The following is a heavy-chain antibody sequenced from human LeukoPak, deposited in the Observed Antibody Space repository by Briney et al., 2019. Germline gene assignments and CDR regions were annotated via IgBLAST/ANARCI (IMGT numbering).Heavy chain of an antibody. D-gene: IGHD3-22*01. V-gene: IGHV4-59*02. Sequence: SGTLSLACTVSGGSVSTYYWSWIRQPPGKGLEWIGYIYCSGSTNYNPSLKSRVTISVDKSKNQFSLKLSSVTAADTAVYYCARGHSYYYDSSAYYPEFDYWGQGTLVTVSS. CDR3: ARGHSYYYDSSAYYPEFDY. CDR1: GGSVSTYY. CDR2: IYCSGST. J-gene: IGHJ4*02.